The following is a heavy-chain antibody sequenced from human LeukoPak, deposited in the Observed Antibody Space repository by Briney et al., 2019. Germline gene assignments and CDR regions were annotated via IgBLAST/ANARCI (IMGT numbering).Heavy chain of an antibody. J-gene: IGHJ3*01. D-gene: IGHD3-22*01. CDR2: IFRSGSI. Sequence: SETLSLTCAVSGYSISSGYYWGWIRQSPGKGLEWIATIFRSGSIYYNPSLKSRVTLSVDTSKNQFSLRLNSVTAADTALYYCARMGVSYYYDSSTYYPTAFDVWGQGTMVSVSS. CDR3: ARMGVSYYYDSSTYYPTAFDV. V-gene: IGHV4-38-2*01. CDR1: GYSISSGYY.